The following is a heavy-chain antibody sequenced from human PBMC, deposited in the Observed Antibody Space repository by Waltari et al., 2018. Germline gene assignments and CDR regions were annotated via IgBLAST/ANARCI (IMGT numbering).Heavy chain of an antibody. J-gene: IGHJ5*02. V-gene: IGHV1-69*01. Sequence: QVQLVQSGAEVKKPGSSVKVSCKASGGTFSSYAISWVRQAPGQGLEWMGGIIPIFGTANYAQKFQGRGTITADESTSTAYMELSSLRSEDTAVYYCARAGQGYCSGGSCWDWFDPWGQGTLVTVSS. CDR1: GGTFSSYA. CDR2: IIPIFGTA. D-gene: IGHD2-15*01. CDR3: ARAGQGYCSGGSCWDWFDP.